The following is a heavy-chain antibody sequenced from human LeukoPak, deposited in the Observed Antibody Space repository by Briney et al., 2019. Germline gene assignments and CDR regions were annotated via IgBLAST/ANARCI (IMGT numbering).Heavy chain of an antibody. Sequence: SQILSLTCTVSGGSISSVSYYWGWIRQPAGKGLEWIGRIYTSGSTTYNPSLKSRVTISIDTSKNHFSLELSSVTAADTAVYYCAREASYCGGDCSFDYWGQGTLVTVSS. CDR3: AREASYCGGDCSFDY. CDR1: GGSISSVSYY. J-gene: IGHJ4*02. CDR2: IYTSGST. V-gene: IGHV4-61*02. D-gene: IGHD2-21*02.